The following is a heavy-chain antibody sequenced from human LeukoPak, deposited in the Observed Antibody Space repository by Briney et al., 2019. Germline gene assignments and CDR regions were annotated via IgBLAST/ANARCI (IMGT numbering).Heavy chain of an antibody. CDR2: INHSGST. D-gene: IGHD3-10*01. J-gene: IGHJ4*02. CDR1: GGSFSGYY. V-gene: IGHV4-34*01. Sequence: SETLSLTCAVYGGSFSGYYWSWIRQPPGKGLEWIGEINHSGSTNYNPSLKSRVTISVDTSKNQFSLKLSSVTAADTAVYYCARVGGGLRPDDCWGQGTLVTVSS. CDR3: ARVGGGLRPDDC.